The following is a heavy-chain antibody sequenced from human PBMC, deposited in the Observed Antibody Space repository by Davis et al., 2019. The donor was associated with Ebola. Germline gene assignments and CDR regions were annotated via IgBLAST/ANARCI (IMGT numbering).Heavy chain of an antibody. V-gene: IGHV1-46*01. CDR1: GYTFTSYY. J-gene: IGHJ6*04. CDR3: AGGGGGEWLVLEVYYYGMDV. CDR2: INPSGGST. Sequence: ASVKVSCKASGYTFTSYYMHWVRQAPGQGLEWMGIINPSGGSTSYAQKFQGRVTMTRDTSTSTVYMELSSLRSDDTAVYYWAGGGGGEWLVLEVYYYGMDVWGKGTTVTVSS. D-gene: IGHD6-19*01.